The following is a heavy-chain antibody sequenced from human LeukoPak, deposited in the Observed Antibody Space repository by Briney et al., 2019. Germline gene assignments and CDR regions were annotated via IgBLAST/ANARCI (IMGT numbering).Heavy chain of an antibody. D-gene: IGHD1-7*01. CDR1: GGSISSSSYY. J-gene: IGHJ5*02. Sequence: SETLSLTCTVSGGSISSSSYYWGWIRQPPGKGLEWIGSIYYSGSTYYNPSLKSRVTISVDTSKNQFSLKLSSVTAADTAVYYCARGLGGTTYWFDPWGQGTLVTVSS. V-gene: IGHV4-39*07. CDR3: ARGLGGTTYWFDP. CDR2: IYYSGST.